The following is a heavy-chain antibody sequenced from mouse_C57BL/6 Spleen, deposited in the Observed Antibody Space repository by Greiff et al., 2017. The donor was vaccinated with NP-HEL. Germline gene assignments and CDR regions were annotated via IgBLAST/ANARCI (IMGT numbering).Heavy chain of an antibody. J-gene: IGHJ2*01. CDR3: TRSGYYGSSPYYFDY. V-gene: IGHV5-9-1*02. CDR2: ISSGGDYI. Sequence: EVKVEESGEGLVKPGGSLKLSCAASGFTFSSYAMSWVRQTPEKRLEWVAYISSGGDYIYYADTVKGRFTISRDNARNTLYLQMSSLKSEDTAMYYCTRSGYYGSSPYYFDYWGQGTTLTVSS. D-gene: IGHD1-1*01. CDR1: GFTFSSYA.